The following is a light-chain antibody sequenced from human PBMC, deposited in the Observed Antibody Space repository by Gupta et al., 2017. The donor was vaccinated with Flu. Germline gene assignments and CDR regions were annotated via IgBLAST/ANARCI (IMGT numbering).Light chain of an antibody. CDR2: GAS. V-gene: IGKV3-20*01. J-gene: IGKJ4*01. CDR1: QSVSSRY. Sequence: EIVLTQSPGTLSLSPGERVTLSCRASQSVSSRYLAWYQQKPAQAPRLLIYGASSRATGIPDRFCGSGSGTDFTLTISRLEPEDFAVYYCQQYGRSVTFGGGTKVESK. CDR3: QQYGRSVT.